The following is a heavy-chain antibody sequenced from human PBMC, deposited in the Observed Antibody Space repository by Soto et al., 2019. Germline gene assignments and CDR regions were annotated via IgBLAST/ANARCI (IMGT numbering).Heavy chain of an antibody. D-gene: IGHD6-13*01. J-gene: IGHJ6*02. CDR3: ARRIVAAGKVYYYGMDV. Sequence: SETLSLTCTVSGGSISSSSYYWGWIRQPPGKGLEWIGSIYYSGSTYYNPSLKSRVTISVDASKNQFSLKLSSVTAADTAAYYCARRIVAAGKVYYYGMDVWGQGTTVT. CDR2: IYYSGST. CDR1: GGSISSSSYY. V-gene: IGHV4-39*01.